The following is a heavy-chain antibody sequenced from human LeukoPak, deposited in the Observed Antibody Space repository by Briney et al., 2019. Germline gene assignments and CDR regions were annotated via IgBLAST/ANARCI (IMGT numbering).Heavy chain of an antibody. CDR3: ATTRRYSSSWGRGFFDY. CDR1: GFTFGSYA. V-gene: IGHV3-23*01. D-gene: IGHD6-13*01. Sequence: PGGSLRLSCAASGFTFGSYAMSWVRQAPGKGLEWVSLISGGGDSTYYADSVRGRFTISRDYSKNTLYLQMNSLRAEDTAVYYCATTRRYSSSWGRGFFDYWGQGNLVTVSS. J-gene: IGHJ4*02. CDR2: ISGGGDST.